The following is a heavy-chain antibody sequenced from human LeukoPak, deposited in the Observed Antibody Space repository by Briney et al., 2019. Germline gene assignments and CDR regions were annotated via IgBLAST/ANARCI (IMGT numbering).Heavy chain of an antibody. CDR2: MNPNSGNI. CDR3: ARGRGSSWCDY. CDR1: GYTFITYD. J-gene: IGHJ4*02. Sequence: ASVKVSCKASGYTFITYDIHWVRQASGQGLEWMGWMNPNSGNIDYAQKFQGRVTMTRNTSISTAYMEVSSLRSEDTAVYYCARGRGSSWCDYWGQGTLVTVSS. D-gene: IGHD6-13*01. V-gene: IGHV1-8*02.